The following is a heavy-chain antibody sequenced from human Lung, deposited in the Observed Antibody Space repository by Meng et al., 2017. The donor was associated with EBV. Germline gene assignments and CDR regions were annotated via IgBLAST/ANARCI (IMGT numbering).Heavy chain of an antibody. J-gene: IGHJ5*02. Sequence: QGQLVQFGSELKEPWASVKVSCKASGYTFSTYTINWVRQAHGRGLEWMGWISTNTGTPTYTQGFTGRFVFSLDTSVSTAYLQISSLKAEDTAVYYCARGGNFDPWGQGTLVTVSS. V-gene: IGHV7-4-1*02. CDR2: ISTNTGTP. CDR3: ARGGNFDP. CDR1: GYTFSTYT. D-gene: IGHD2/OR15-2a*01.